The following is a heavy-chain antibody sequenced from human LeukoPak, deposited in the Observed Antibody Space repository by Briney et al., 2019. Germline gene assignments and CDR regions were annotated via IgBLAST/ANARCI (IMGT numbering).Heavy chain of an antibody. D-gene: IGHD5-12*01. CDR2: IKSKTDGGTT. Sequence: PGGSLRLSCAASGFTFSNAWMSWVRQAPGKGLEWVGRIKSKTDGGTTDYAATVKGRFTISRDDSKNTLYLQMNSLKTEDTAVYYCTTDPSVATIFDGPDFVYWGQGTLVTVSS. CDR1: GFTFSNAW. J-gene: IGHJ4*02. CDR3: TTDPSVATIFDGPDFVY. V-gene: IGHV3-15*01.